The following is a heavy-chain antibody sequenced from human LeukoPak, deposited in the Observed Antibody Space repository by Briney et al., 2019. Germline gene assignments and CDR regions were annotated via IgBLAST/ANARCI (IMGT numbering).Heavy chain of an antibody. CDR1: GYTFTSYG. Sequence: ASVKVSCKASGYTFTSYGISWVRQAPGQGLEWMGWISAYNGNTNYAQKLQGRVTMTTDTSTSTAYMELRSLRSDDTAVYYCARDGVGYYDSSGYYYIQHWGQGTLVTVSS. CDR3: ARDGVGYYDSSGYYYIQH. V-gene: IGHV1-18*01. CDR2: ISAYNGNT. D-gene: IGHD3-22*01. J-gene: IGHJ1*01.